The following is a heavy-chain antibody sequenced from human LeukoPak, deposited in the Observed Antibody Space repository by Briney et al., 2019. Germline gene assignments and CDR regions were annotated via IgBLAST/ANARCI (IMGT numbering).Heavy chain of an antibody. D-gene: IGHD3-9*01. CDR3: AKGYYFDILSGYSSLDS. V-gene: IGHV3-30*02. CDR1: GFTFSSYA. Sequence: HPGGSLRLSCAASGFTFSSYAMHWVRQAPGKGLEWVAFIRYDGSNKYYADSVKGRFTISRDDSKNTLYLQMNSLRAEDTAAYYCAKGYYFDILSGYSSLDSWGQGTLVTVSS. J-gene: IGHJ4*02. CDR2: IRYDGSNK.